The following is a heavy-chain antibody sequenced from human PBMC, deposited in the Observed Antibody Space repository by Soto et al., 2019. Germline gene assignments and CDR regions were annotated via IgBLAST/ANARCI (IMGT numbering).Heavy chain of an antibody. CDR2: ISYDGSNK. CDR3: ARDIIWFGELLSYGMDV. CDR1: GFTFSSYA. D-gene: IGHD3-10*01. V-gene: IGHV3-30-3*01. J-gene: IGHJ6*02. Sequence: GGSLRLSCAASGFTFSSYAMHWVRQAPGKGLEWEAVISYDGSNKYYADSVKGRFTISRDNSKNTLYLQMNSLRAEDTAVYYCARDIIWFGELLSYGMDVWGQGTTVTVSS.